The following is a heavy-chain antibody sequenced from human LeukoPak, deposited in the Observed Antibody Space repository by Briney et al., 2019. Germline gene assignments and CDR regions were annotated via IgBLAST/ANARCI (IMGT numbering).Heavy chain of an antibody. D-gene: IGHD6-13*01. CDR2: MNPNSGNT. CDR3: ARVKSSSWYTPRY. CDR1: GYTFTSYD. Sequence: GASVKVSCKASGYTFTSYDINWVRQATGQGLEWMGWMNPNSGNTGYAQKFQGRVTMTRNNSISTAYMELSSLRSEDTAVYYCARVKSSSWYTPRYGGQGTLVTVSS. V-gene: IGHV1-8*01. J-gene: IGHJ4*02.